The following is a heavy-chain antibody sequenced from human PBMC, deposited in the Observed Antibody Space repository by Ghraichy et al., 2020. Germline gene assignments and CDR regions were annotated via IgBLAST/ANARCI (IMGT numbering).Heavy chain of an antibody. D-gene: IGHD2-21*01. Sequence: GGSLRLSCEASGFTFSNHWMHWVRQVPGKGLMWVSRIDRDGSSTMYADSVKGRFTISRDNANNTMHLQMHSLRAEDTGVYFCVREDKHGLPRGWFDPWGQGLFVTVSS. CDR1: GFTFSNHW. V-gene: IGHV3-74*03. J-gene: IGHJ5*02. CDR3: VREDKHGLPRGWFDP. CDR2: IDRDGSST.